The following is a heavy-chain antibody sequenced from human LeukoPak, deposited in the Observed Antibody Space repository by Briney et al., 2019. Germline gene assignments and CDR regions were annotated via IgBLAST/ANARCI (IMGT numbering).Heavy chain of an antibody. CDR1: GFTFSNYV. Sequence: GGSLGLSCAASGFTFSNYVMSWVRQAPGKGLEWVSAIGGSGSSTYFADSVKGRFTISRDNSKNTLFLQMNSLRAEDTAVYYCARLTATPHYWGQGTLVTVSS. V-gene: IGHV3-23*01. J-gene: IGHJ4*02. D-gene: IGHD3-9*01. CDR2: IGGSGSST. CDR3: ARLTATPHY.